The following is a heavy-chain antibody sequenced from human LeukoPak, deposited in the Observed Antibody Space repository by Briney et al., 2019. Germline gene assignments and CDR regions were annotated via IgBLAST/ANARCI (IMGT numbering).Heavy chain of an antibody. D-gene: IGHD6-13*01. J-gene: IGHJ6*03. V-gene: IGHV1-2*02. CDR3: ARDHYMQSIAAAGGYYYYYMDV. CDR1: GYTFTGYY. CDR2: INPNSGGT. Sequence: AASVKVSCKASGYTFTGYYMHWVRQAPGQGLEWMGWINPNSGGTNYAQKFQGRVTMTRDTSISTAYMELSGLRSDDTAVYYCARDHYMQSIAAAGGYYYYYMDVWGKGTTVTVSS.